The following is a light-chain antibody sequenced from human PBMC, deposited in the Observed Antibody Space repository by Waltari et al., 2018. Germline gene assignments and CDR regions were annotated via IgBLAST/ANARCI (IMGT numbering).Light chain of an antibody. CDR3: GQGTHLPMYS. Sequence: DVVMTQSPLCLPITPGQPASIPCRSSQSLVHSNGNTYLSWYHQKPGQPPRRLIYEVSKQDAGVPDRFSGSGAGTDFTLKISRVEAEDVGVYYCGQGTHLPMYSFGQGTKVEIK. J-gene: IGKJ2*03. CDR1: QSLVHSNGNTY. CDR2: EVS. V-gene: IGKV2-30*02.